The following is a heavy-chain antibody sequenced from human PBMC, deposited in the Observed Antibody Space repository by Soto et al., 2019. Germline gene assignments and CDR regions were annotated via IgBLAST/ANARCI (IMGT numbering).Heavy chain of an antibody. V-gene: IGHV3-21*01. D-gene: IGHD1-26*01. CDR1: GFTFSSYS. CDR3: ARDRVIFVATTHYYYGMDV. CDR2: ISSSSSYI. J-gene: IGHJ6*02. Sequence: PGGSLRLSCAASGFTFSSYSMNWVRQAPGKGLEWVSSISSSSSYIYYADSVKGRFTISRDNAKNSLYLQMNSLRAEDTAVYYCARDRVIFVATTHYYYGMDVWGQGTTVNVFS.